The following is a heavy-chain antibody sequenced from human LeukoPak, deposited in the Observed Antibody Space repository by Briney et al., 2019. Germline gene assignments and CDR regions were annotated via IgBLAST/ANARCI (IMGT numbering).Heavy chain of an antibody. J-gene: IGHJ4*02. V-gene: IGHV3-33*01. CDR3: ATEIAAAGPFDY. Sequence: GGSLRLSCAASGFTFSSYGMHWVRQAPGKGLEWVAVIWYDGSNKYYADSVKGRFTISRDNSKNTLYLQMNSLRVEDTAVYYCATEIAAAGPFDYWGQGTLVTVSS. D-gene: IGHD6-13*01. CDR2: IWYDGSNK. CDR1: GFTFSSYG.